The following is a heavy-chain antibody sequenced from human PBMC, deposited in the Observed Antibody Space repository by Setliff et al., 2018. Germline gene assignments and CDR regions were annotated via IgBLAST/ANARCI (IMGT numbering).Heavy chain of an antibody. CDR1: GYTLTNYY. D-gene: IGHD3-3*01. Sequence: ASVKVSCKASGYTLTNYYMHWVRQAPGQGLEWMGIINPSGGLTRYAQKFQGRVTMTRDTSTSTVYMEVISLRSEDTAVYFCARDRFHDSWSGTSITAPHDAFDIWGQGTMVTVSS. V-gene: IGHV1-46*03. J-gene: IGHJ3*02. CDR2: INPSGGLT. CDR3: ARDRFHDSWSGTSITAPHDAFDI.